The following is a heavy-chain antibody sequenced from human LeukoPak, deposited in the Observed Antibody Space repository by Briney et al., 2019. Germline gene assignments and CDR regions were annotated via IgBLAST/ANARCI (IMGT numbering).Heavy chain of an antibody. CDR3: ARXXXSXVATFDXFWYFDL. CDR2: INPNSGGT. V-gene: IGHV1-2*02. D-gene: IGHD5-12*01. J-gene: IGHJ2*01. CDR1: GYTFTGYY. Sequence: ASVKVSCKASGYTFTGYYMHWVRQAPGQGLEWMGWINPNSGGTNYAQKFQGRVTMTRDTSISTAYMELSRLTSDDTAVYYCARXXXSXVATFDXFWYFDLWGRGTLLTVSS.